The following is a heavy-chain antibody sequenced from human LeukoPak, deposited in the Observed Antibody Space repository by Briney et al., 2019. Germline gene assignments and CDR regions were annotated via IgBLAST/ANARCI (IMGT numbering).Heavy chain of an antibody. D-gene: IGHD5-18*01. Sequence: GGSLRLSCAASGFTFSSYGMHWVRQAPGKGLEWVAFIRYDGSNKYYADSVKGRFTISRDNSKNTLYLHVNSLRPEDTAVYYCAKSGYSYGRGYFDYWGQGTLVTVSS. V-gene: IGHV3-30*02. J-gene: IGHJ4*02. CDR1: GFTFSSYG. CDR2: IRYDGSNK. CDR3: AKSGYSYGRGYFDY.